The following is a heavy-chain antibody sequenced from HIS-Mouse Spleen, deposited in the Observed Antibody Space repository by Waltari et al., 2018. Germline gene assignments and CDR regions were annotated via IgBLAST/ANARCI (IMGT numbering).Heavy chain of an antibody. Sequence: QLQLQESGPGLVKPSETLSLTCTVSGGSISRSSYYWCWLRQPPGKGLEWIGSIYYSGSTYYNPSLKSRVTISVDTSKNQFSLKLSSVTAADTAVYYCAREIPYSSSWYDWYFDLWGRGTLVTVSS. CDR3: AREIPYSSSWYDWYFDL. J-gene: IGHJ2*01. CDR1: GGSISRSSYY. CDR2: IYYSGST. V-gene: IGHV4-39*07. D-gene: IGHD6-13*01.